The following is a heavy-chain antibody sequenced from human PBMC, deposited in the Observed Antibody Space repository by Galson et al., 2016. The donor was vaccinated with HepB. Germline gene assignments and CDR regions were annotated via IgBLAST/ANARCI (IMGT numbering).Heavy chain of an antibody. D-gene: IGHD3-22*01. J-gene: IGHJ4*02. CDR2: VYYDGRT. CDR3: ATMYGSGGFYGFDY. Sequence: ETLSLTCTVSGASIRSRSFYWGWIRQPPGKGLEWIGSVYYDGRTSYNPSLQNRVTLSIDTSKNQFSLRLSSVTAADSAVYYCATMYGSGGFYGFDYWGQGTLVTVSS. CDR1: GASIRSRSFY. V-gene: IGHV4-39*07.